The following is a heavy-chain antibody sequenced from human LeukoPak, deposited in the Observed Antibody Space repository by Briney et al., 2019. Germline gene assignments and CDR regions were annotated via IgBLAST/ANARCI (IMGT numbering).Heavy chain of an antibody. CDR3: AKDRSPRGYSYGYFDY. CDR2: ISNSGST. D-gene: IGHD5-18*01. CDR1: GGSISSYY. J-gene: IGHJ4*02. Sequence: SETLSLTCSVSGGSISSYYWSWIRQPPGKGPEWIGYISNSGSTNYNPSVKSRVTISVDTSKKQFSLRLSSVTTADTAVYYCAKDRSPRGYSYGYFDYWGQGILVTVSS. V-gene: IGHV4-59*01.